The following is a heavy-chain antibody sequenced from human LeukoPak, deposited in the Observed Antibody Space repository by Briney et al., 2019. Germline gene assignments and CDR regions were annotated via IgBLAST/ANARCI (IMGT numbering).Heavy chain of an antibody. D-gene: IGHD3-9*01. CDR2: INPNSGGT. CDR3: ARGRHILTPGDY. J-gene: IGHJ4*02. CDR1: GYTFTGYY. Sequence: ASVKVSCKASGYTFTGYYMHWVRQAPGQGLEWMGWINPNSGGTNYAQKFQGRVTMTRDTSISTAYMELRSLRSDDTAVYYCARGRHILTPGDYWGQGTLVTVSS. V-gene: IGHV1-2*02.